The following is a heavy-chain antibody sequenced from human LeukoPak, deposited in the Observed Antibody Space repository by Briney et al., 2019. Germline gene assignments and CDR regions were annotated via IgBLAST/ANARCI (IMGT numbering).Heavy chain of an antibody. CDR1: GFTFSKHG. CDR2: ISPSGDIT. D-gene: IGHD3-10*01. J-gene: IGHJ4*02. CDR3: AKDDAWLRFGE. V-gene: IGHV3-23*01. Sequence: PGGSLRLSCAASGFTFSKHGMNWVRQAPGKGLERVSRISPSGDITYYADSVKGLFTISRDNSKNTLYLEVISLTAEDTAVYYCAKDDAWLRFGEWSQGTLVTVSS.